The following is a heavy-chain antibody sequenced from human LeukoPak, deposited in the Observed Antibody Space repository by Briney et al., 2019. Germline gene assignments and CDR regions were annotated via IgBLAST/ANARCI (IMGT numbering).Heavy chain of an antibody. CDR2: IYYSGST. D-gene: IGHD3-10*01. V-gene: IGHV4-59*12. Sequence: SETLSLTCTVSGGSISSYYWSWIRQPPGKGLDWIGYIYYSGSTNYNPSLKSRVTISVDTSKNQFSLKLSSVTAADTAVYYCARVGYYGSGSYYKVLGFDYWGQGTLVTVSS. J-gene: IGHJ4*02. CDR3: ARVGYYGSGSYYKVLGFDY. CDR1: GGSISSYY.